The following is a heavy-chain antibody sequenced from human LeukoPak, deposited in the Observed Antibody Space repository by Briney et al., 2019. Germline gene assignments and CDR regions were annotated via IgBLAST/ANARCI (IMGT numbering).Heavy chain of an antibody. V-gene: IGHV3-33*01. D-gene: IGHD5-18*01. CDR2: IWYDGSNK. CDR1: GFTLSSYG. Sequence: PGRSLRLSCAASGFTLSSYGMHWVRQAPGKGLEWVAVIWYDGSNKYYADSVKGRFTISRDNSKNTLYLQMNSLRAEGTAVYYCARENTAMAFDYWGQGTLVTVSS. CDR3: ARENTAMAFDY. J-gene: IGHJ4*02.